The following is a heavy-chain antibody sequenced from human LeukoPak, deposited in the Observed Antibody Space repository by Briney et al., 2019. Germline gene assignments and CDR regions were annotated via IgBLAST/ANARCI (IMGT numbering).Heavy chain of an antibody. D-gene: IGHD3-10*01. CDR2: IFYSGIT. CDR3: ARHGRYYYGSGRHSYGMDV. Sequence: SETLSLTCNVSGGSMSNIYYWGWIRQPPGKGLEWIGNIFYSGITYYNPSLRSRVTIAIDTSKRQVSLKLTSVTAADTAVYYCARHGRYYYGSGRHSYGMDVWGQGTTVTVSS. CDR1: GGSMSNIYY. J-gene: IGHJ6*02. V-gene: IGHV4-39*01.